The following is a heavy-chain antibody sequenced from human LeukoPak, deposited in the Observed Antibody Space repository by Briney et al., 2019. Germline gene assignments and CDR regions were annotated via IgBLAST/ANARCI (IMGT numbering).Heavy chain of an antibody. CDR2: IYTSGSS. CDR3: ARGMRDGYNKWFDP. Sequence: PSQTLSLTCTVSGGSISSGSYYWSWIRQPAGKGLEWIGRIYTSGSSNYNPSLKSRVTISVDTSKNQFSLKLSSVTAADTAVYYCARGMRDGYNKWFDPWGRGTLVTVSS. J-gene: IGHJ5*02. D-gene: IGHD5-24*01. CDR1: GGSISSGSYY. V-gene: IGHV4-61*02.